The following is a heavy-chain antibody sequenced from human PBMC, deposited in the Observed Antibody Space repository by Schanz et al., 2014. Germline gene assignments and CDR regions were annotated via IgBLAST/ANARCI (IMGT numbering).Heavy chain of an antibody. D-gene: IGHD3-22*01. CDR2: IIPILGIA. J-gene: IGHJ4*02. CDR3: ARDYYDSSGYYYCDY. Sequence: QVQLVQSGAEVKKPGSSVKVSCTASGGTFSSYAISWVRQAPGQGLEWMGRIIPILGIATYAQKFQGRLTITADKSTSTAYMELSSLRSEDTAMYYCARDYYDSSGYYYCDYWGQGTLATVSS. V-gene: IGHV1-69*04. CDR1: GGTFSSYA.